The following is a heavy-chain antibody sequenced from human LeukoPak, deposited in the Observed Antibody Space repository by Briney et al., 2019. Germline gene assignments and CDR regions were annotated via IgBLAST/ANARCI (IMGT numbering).Heavy chain of an antibody. CDR3: AKERPSYYDSSGYYPYYFDY. J-gene: IGHJ4*02. Sequence: GGSPRLSCAASGFSFSSYAMSWVRQAPGKGLEWVSAISGSGGSTYYADSVKGRFTISRDNSKNTLYLQMNSLRAEDTAVYYCAKERPSYYDSSGYYPYYFDYWGQGTLVTVSS. CDR1: GFSFSSYA. CDR2: ISGSGGST. V-gene: IGHV3-23*01. D-gene: IGHD3-22*01.